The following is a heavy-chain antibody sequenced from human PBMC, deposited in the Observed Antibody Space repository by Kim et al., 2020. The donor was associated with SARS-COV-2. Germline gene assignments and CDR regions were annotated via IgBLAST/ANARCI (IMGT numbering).Heavy chain of an antibody. CDR3: VIVNLSGSFYQGLDV. CDR2: IYSGGDT. CDR1: GLTVSSSY. J-gene: IGHJ6*02. Sequence: GGSLRLSCAASGLTVSSSYMRWVRQAPGKGLEWISVIYSGGDTYYADSVKGRFTISRDNSRNTVYLQVNSLRAEDTAVYYCVIVNLSGSFYQGLDVWGQGTTVIVSS. D-gene: IGHD3-10*01. V-gene: IGHV3-66*01.